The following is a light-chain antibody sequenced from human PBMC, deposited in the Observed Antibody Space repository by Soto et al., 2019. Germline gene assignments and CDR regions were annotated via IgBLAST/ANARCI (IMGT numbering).Light chain of an antibody. CDR1: QTVISPY. CDR2: GAS. J-gene: IGKJ1*01. Sequence: IVCGRTSQTVISPYLAWYQQKPGQAPRLLISGASTWATGIPERFRGGGSGTELTLTFGILDLEEFAAVYCHQNGSSPRAFVQGT. V-gene: IGKV3-20*01. CDR3: HQNGSSPRA.